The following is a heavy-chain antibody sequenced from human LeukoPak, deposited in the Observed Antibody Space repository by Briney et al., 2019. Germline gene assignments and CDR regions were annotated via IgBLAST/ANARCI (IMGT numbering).Heavy chain of an antibody. D-gene: IGHD1-26*01. CDR1: GGSISSYY. Sequence: SETLSLTCTVSGGSISSYYWSWIRQPPGKGLEWIGYISYGGVTNYNPSLKRRVTISVDSPKNRFSLRLSSLTAADTALYYCARHGGTLDYFDYWGPGSLVTVSS. V-gene: IGHV4-59*08. CDR2: ISYGGVT. J-gene: IGHJ4*02. CDR3: ARHGGTLDYFDY.